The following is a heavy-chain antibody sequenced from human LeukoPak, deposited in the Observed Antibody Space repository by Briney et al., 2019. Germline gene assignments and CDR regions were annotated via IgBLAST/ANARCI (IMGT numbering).Heavy chain of an antibody. CDR3: ARARGRLRFTDY. D-gene: IGHD5-12*01. CDR1: GFTFSSYE. CDR2: ISSSGTTM. Sequence: PGGSLRLSCAASGFTFSSYEMNWVRQAPGKGLEWVSYISSSGTTMYYADSVKGRFTISRDNAKNSLYLQMNSLRAEDTAVYYCARARGRLRFTDYWGQGAVVAVSS. V-gene: IGHV3-48*03. J-gene: IGHJ4*02.